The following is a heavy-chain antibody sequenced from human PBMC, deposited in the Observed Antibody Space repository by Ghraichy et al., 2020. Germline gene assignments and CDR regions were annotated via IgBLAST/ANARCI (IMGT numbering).Heavy chain of an antibody. V-gene: IGHV3-30-3*01. D-gene: IGHD1-26*01. CDR1: GFTFSSYA. J-gene: IGHJ4*02. Sequence: GGSLRLSCAASGFTFSSYAMHWVRQAPGKGLEWVAVISYDGSNKYYADSVKGRFTISRDNSKNTLYLQMNSLRAEDTAVDYCAREPPPRSGSYFYYFDYWGQGTLVTVSS. CDR2: ISYDGSNK. CDR3: AREPPPRSGSYFYYFDY.